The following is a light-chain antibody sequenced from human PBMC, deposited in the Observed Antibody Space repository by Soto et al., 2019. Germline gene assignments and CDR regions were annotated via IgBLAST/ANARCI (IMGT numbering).Light chain of an antibody. J-gene: IGLJ1*01. Sequence: QSVLTQPHSLSGAPGQRVTISCTGSSANIGAGYDVHWYQQLPGTAPKLLIYGNSNRPSGVPDRFSGSKSGTSASLAITGLQAEDEADYYCQSYDSSLSGSNVFGTGTKVTVL. CDR1: SANIGAGYD. CDR2: GNS. CDR3: QSYDSSLSGSNV. V-gene: IGLV1-40*01.